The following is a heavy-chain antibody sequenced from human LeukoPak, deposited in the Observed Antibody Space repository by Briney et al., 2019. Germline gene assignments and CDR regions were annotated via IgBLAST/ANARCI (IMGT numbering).Heavy chain of an antibody. CDR2: ISSSGNTI. D-gene: IGHD7-27*01. V-gene: IGHV3-48*03. CDR1: GFTFSSYE. J-gene: IGHJ4*02. Sequence: GGSLRLSCAVSGFTFSSYEMNWVRQAPGKGLEWVSYISSSGNTIYYADSVKGRFTISRDNAKNSLYLQMNSLRADDTAVYYCARELGTHFDYWGQGNVVTVSS. CDR3: ARELGTHFDY.